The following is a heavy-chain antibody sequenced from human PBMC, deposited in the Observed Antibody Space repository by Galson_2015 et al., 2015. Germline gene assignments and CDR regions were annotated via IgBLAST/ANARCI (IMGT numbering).Heavy chain of an antibody. D-gene: IGHD4-17*01. CDR2: IYPGDSDT. V-gene: IGHV5-51*01. CDR3: ARCYGDYEGYYYYYYYMDV. Sequence: QSGAEVKKPGESLQISCTGSGYSFTSYWIGWVRQMPGKGLEWMGIIYPGDSDTRYSPSFQGQVTISADKSISTAYLQWSSLKASDTAMYYCARCYGDYEGYYYYYYYMDVWGKGTTVTVSS. J-gene: IGHJ6*03. CDR1: GYSFTSYW.